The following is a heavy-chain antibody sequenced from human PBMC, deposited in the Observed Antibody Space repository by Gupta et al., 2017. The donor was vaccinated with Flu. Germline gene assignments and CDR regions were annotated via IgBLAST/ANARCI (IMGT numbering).Heavy chain of an antibody. V-gene: IGHV4-4*08. CDR2: TYKSGTT. CDR3: ARDGSGRSFQS. Sequence: TCIVSGGSIGSEYWSWIRQPPGEGLEWIGYTYKSGTTEYNPSLKSRVAISVDRFKNQFSLRLSSVTAADTAVYYCARDGSGRSFQSWGKGTMVTGSS. J-gene: IGHJ3*02. CDR1: GGSIGSEY. D-gene: IGHD6-19*01.